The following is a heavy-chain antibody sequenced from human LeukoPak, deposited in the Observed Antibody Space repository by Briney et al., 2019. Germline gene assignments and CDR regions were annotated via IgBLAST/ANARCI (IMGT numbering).Heavy chain of an antibody. J-gene: IGHJ4*02. CDR1: GFTFSSYA. CDR3: ARGAVVCNDGTCYPNFDY. Sequence: PGGSLRLSCAASGFTFSSYAMSWVRQAPGEGLEWVSYISRSSSTYYYADSVKGRFTISRDNAKNSLYLQMKSLRAEDTAVYYCARGAVVCNDGTCYPNFDYWGQGTLVTVSS. CDR2: ISRSSSTY. D-gene: IGHD2-15*01. V-gene: IGHV3-48*01.